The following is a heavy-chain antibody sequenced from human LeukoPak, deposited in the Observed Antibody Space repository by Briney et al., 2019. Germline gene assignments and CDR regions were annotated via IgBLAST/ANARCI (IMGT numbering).Heavy chain of an antibody. CDR2: IRHDGSNK. J-gene: IGHJ6*04. CDR1: GFTFSNYG. Sequence: WGSLRLSCAASGFTFSNYGMHWVRQAPGKGLEWVAFIRHDGSNKYYRDSVKGRFTISRDNSKNTLYLQMNSLRAEDTAVYYCAELGITMIGGVWGKGTTVTISS. V-gene: IGHV3-30*02. CDR3: AELGITMIGGV. D-gene: IGHD3-10*02.